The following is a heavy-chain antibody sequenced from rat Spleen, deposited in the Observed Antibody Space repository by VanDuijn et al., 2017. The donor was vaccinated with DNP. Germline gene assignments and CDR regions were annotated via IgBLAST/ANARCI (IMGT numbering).Heavy chain of an antibody. V-gene: IGHV5-31*01. Sequence: EVQLVESGGDLVQPGRSLKLSCVASGFTFNKYWMTWIRQVPGKGLEWVASITRSGGSTYYPDSVKGRFTISRDNAKNTLYLQMNSLRSEDTATYDSVRSTEGLRGYYFAYWGQGVMVTVSS. CDR2: ITRSGGST. J-gene: IGHJ2*01. CDR3: VRSTEGLRGYYFAY. CDR1: GFTFNKYW. D-gene: IGHD1-11*01.